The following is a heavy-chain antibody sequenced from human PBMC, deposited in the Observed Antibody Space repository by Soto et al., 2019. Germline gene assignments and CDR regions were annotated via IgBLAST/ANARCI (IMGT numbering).Heavy chain of an antibody. CDR3: ARYCSGGSCYGAFDI. J-gene: IGHJ3*02. CDR2: INPNSGDT. D-gene: IGHD2-15*01. Sequence: QVQLVQSGAEVKKPGASVKVSCKASGYTFTGYYMHWVRQAPGQGLEWMGWINPNSGDTNYAQKFQGWVTMTRDTSISTAYMELSRLRSDDTAVYYCARYCSGGSCYGAFDIWGQGTMVTVSS. CDR1: GYTFTGYY. V-gene: IGHV1-2*04.